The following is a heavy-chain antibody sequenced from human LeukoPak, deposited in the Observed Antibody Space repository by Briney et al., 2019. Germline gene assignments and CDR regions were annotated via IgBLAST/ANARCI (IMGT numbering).Heavy chain of an antibody. D-gene: IGHD3/OR15-3a*01. Sequence: ASVKVSCKASGYTFTGYYMHWVRQAPGQGLEWMGWINPNSGGTNYAQKFQGWVTMTRDTSISTAYMELSRLRSDDTAVYYCARMKVRWRFGPHYYGMDVWGQGTTVTVSS. CDR3: ARMKVRWRFGPHYYGMDV. CDR2: INPNSGGT. J-gene: IGHJ6*02. CDR1: GYTFTGYY. V-gene: IGHV1-2*04.